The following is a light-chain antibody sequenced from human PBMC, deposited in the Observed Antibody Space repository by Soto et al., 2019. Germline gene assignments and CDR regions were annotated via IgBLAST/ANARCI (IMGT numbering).Light chain of an antibody. V-gene: IGKV1-39*01. CDR1: HSISNY. J-gene: IGKJ5*01. Sequence: DIQMTQSPSSLSASVGDRVTIIFLASHSISNYVNWYQHRPGKAPNLLIAGATSLQSGVRSRFSGSESGTHFSLIISSLQPEDSATYYCQQSYSTPITFGQGTRLEIK. CDR2: GAT. CDR3: QQSYSTPIT.